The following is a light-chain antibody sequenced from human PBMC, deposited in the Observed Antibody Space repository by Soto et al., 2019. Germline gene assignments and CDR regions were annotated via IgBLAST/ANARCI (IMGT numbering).Light chain of an antibody. CDR1: QSVSTK. Sequence: EILMTQSPATLSVSPGETATLSCRASQSVSTKLAWYQQKPGQAPRLLINDASTRATGVPARFSGSGSGTEFTLTISSLQSEDFALYYCHQYNSWPPGTFGQGTKVDI. CDR3: HQYNSWPPGT. V-gene: IGKV3-15*01. J-gene: IGKJ2*01. CDR2: DAS.